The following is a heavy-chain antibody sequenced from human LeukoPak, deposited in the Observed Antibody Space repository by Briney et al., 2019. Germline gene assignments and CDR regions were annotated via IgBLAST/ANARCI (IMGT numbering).Heavy chain of an antibody. J-gene: IGHJ4*02. CDR3: ARHLRIAAVDY. CDR2: IYYSGST. D-gene: IGHD6-13*01. V-gene: IGHV4-38-2*01. Sequence: PSETLSLTCAVSGYSISSGYYWGWIRQPPGKGLEWIGSIYYSGSTYYNPSLKSRVTISVDTSKNQFSLKLSSVTAADTAVYYCARHLRIAAVDYWGQGTLVTVSS. CDR1: GYSISSGYY.